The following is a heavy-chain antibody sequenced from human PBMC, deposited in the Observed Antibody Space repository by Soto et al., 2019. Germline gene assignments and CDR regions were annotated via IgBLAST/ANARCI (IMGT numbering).Heavy chain of an antibody. CDR1: GLTTSGKTY. Sequence: GSLTPSCPAFGLTTSGKTYVGWCRQAPGKGLEWVSALYDVDGSFYADSVKGRFTTSSDSSKTTVYLQMNDLRPDDTAVYYCATWHEREHAYDVWGHGTTVTV. CDR3: ATWHEREHAYDV. V-gene: IGHV3-53*01. D-gene: IGHD1-1*01. J-gene: IGHJ3*01. CDR2: LYDVDGS.